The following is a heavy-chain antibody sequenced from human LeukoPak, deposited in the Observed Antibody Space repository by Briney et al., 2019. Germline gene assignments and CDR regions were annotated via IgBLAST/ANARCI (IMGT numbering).Heavy chain of an antibody. J-gene: IGHJ6*03. Sequence: PSETLSLTCTVSGGSISSSSYYWGWIRQPPGKGLEWIGSITYYNPSLKSRVTISVDTSKNQFSLNLSSVTAADTAVYYCARGGVLRYFDWSPAGLGYMDVWGKGTTVTISS. CDR3: ARGGVLRYFDWSPAGLGYMDV. CDR2: IT. V-gene: IGHV4-39*01. D-gene: IGHD3-9*01. CDR1: GGSISSSSYY.